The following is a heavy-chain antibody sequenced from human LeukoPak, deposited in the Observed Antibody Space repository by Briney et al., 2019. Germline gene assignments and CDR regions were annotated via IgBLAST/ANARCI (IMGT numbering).Heavy chain of an antibody. CDR2: MQPKSGGT. D-gene: IGHD2-15*01. J-gene: IGHJ4*02. Sequence: ASVKVSCKASGYTFTNYNVYWVRQAPGQGPEWMGWMQPKSGGTIYAQRFQGRVTMTRDRSISAAYMELSSLRYDDTAVYYCARRYCSGSSCIPDYWGQGTLVTVSS. CDR3: ARRYCSGSSCIPDY. CDR1: GYTFTNYN. V-gene: IGHV1-2*02.